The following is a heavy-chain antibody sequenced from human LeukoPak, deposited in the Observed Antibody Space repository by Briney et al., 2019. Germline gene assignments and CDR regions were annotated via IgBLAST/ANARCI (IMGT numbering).Heavy chain of an antibody. CDR1: GGTFSSYA. Sequence: SVQVSCKASGGTFSSYAISWVRQAPGQGLEWMGRIIPNLGTTNRAQNFQDRVTLTADKTTTTAYMELTSLTSDDTAVYYCATTNDGGGYQWGDFFDFWGQGTLVTVSS. J-gene: IGHJ4*02. D-gene: IGHD3-22*01. CDR2: IIPNLGTT. V-gene: IGHV1-69*04. CDR3: ATTNDGGGYQWGDFFDF.